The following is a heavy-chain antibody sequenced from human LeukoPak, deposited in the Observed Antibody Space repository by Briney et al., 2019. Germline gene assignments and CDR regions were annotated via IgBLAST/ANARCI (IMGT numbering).Heavy chain of an antibody. CDR1: DGSINSDTYY. J-gene: IGHJ4*02. CDR3: ARDQRSLFDV. CDR2: IYSGGST. Sequence: SETLSLTCSVSDGSINSDTYYWGWIRQPPGKGLEWIASIYSGGSTFYNPSLKSRVTISIDTSKKQFSLKLTSVTAADTAVYYCARDQRSLFDVWGQGSLVTVSS. D-gene: IGHD1-26*01. V-gene: IGHV4-39*07.